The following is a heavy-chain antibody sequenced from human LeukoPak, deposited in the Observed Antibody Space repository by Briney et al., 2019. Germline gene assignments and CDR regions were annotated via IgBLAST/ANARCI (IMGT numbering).Heavy chain of an antibody. CDR3: AKDSSDQLLHNWFDP. CDR1: GGSISSSN. CDR2: ISGSGGST. V-gene: IGHV3-23*01. D-gene: IGHD2-2*01. Sequence: ETLSLTCAVSGGSISSSNWWSWVRQAPGKGLEWVSAISGSGGSTYYADSVKGRFTISRGNSKNTLYLQMNSLRAEDTAVYYCAKDSSDQLLHNWFDPWGQGALVTVSS. J-gene: IGHJ5*02.